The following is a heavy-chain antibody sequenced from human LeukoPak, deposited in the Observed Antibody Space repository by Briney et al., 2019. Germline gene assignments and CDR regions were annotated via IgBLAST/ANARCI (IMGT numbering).Heavy chain of an antibody. J-gene: IGHJ4*02. V-gene: IGHV3-23*01. Sequence: GGSLRLSCAASGFTFSSNAVSWVRQTPGKGLEWVSAISGSGGTTYYADSVKGRFTISRDNSKNTLYLQMNSLRAEDTAVYYCAKHLSCSTWGQGTLVTVSS. CDR1: GFTFSSNA. CDR3: AKHLSCST. D-gene: IGHD2-2*02. CDR2: ISGSGGTT.